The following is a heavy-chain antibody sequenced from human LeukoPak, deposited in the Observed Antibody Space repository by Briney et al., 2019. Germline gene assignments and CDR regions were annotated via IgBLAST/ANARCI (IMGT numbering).Heavy chain of an antibody. CDR1: GYTFTNYW. Sequence: KVGESLKISCEGSGYTFTNYWIAWVRQMPGKGLEWMGIIYPGDSDTRYSPSLQGQVTISADKSISTAHLQWSSLKASDTAMYYCARYSYRGYYYDSSGIDYWGQGTLVTVSS. V-gene: IGHV5-51*01. D-gene: IGHD3-22*01. CDR3: ARYSYRGYYYDSSGIDY. CDR2: IYPGDSDT. J-gene: IGHJ4*02.